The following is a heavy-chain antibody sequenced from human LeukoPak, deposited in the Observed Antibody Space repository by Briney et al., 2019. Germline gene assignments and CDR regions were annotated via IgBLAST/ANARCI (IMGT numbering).Heavy chain of an antibody. CDR2: ISSSSSYI. CDR1: GFTFSSYS. Sequence: SGGSLRLSCAASGFTFSSYSMNWVRQAPGKGLEWVSSISSSSSYIYYADSVKGRFTISRDNSKNTLYLQMNSLRGDDTAVYYCVKDCPGNSSPEGVCHYYMDVWGKGTTVTVSS. V-gene: IGHV3-21*04. J-gene: IGHJ6*03. D-gene: IGHD6-13*01. CDR3: VKDCPGNSSPEGVCHYYMDV.